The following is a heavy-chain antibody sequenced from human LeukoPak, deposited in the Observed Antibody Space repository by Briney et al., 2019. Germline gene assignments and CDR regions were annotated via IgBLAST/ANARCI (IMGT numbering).Heavy chain of an antibody. V-gene: IGHV3-21*01. CDR1: GFTFSSYS. Sequence: GGSLRLSCAASGFTFSSYSMNWVRQAPGKGLEWASSISSSSSYIYYADSVKGRFTISRDNAKHPLYLQMNSLRAEDTAVYYCAREVGSRASLDYWGQGTLVTVSS. CDR2: ISSSSSYI. J-gene: IGHJ4*02. CDR3: AREVGSRASLDY. D-gene: IGHD1-26*01.